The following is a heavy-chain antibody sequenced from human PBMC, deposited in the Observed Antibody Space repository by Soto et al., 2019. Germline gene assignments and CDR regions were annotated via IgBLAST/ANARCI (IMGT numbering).Heavy chain of an antibody. J-gene: IGHJ4*01. CDR1: EFKFSSFC. V-gene: IGHV3-74*01. CDR3: ARDNWNSY. Sequence: GRPHRLPCTASEFKFSSFCSHRVRQDPGKGLMWVSRIHNDGSTTRYADSVKGRFTISRDNAKNTLYLQMSSLRVEDTAVYYCARDNWNSYWGQGTLVTVSS. D-gene: IGHD1-7*01. CDR2: IHNDGSTT.